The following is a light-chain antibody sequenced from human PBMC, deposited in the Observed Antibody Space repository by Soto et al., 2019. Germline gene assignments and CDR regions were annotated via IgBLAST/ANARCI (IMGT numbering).Light chain of an antibody. CDR2: SNN. Sequence: QSVLTQPPSASGTPGKRVTIFGSGRTSNIGTDTVNWYQQLPGTAPKLLIYSNNQRPSGVPDRFSGSKSGTSASLAISGLQSEDEADFYCAAWDDSLNGVVFGGGTKLTVL. V-gene: IGLV1-44*01. CDR3: AAWDDSLNGVV. CDR1: TSNIGTDT. J-gene: IGLJ2*01.